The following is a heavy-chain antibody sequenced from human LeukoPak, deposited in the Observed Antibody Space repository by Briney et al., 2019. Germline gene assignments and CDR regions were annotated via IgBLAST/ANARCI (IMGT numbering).Heavy chain of an antibody. J-gene: IGHJ5*02. Sequence: ASVKVSCKASGYTFTSYGISWVRQAPGQGLEWMGWISGYNGNTNYAQKLQGRVTMTTDTSTSTAYMELRSLRSDDTAVYYCVRHTGSGSYYNRFINWFDPWGQGTLVTVSS. CDR3: VRHTGSGSYYNRFINWFDP. D-gene: IGHD3-10*01. CDR1: GYTFTSYG. CDR2: ISGYNGNT. V-gene: IGHV1-18*01.